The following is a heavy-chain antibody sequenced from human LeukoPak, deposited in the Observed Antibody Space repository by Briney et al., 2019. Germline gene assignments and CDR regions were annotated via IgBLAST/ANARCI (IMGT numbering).Heavy chain of an antibody. CDR2: IYYSGST. D-gene: IGHD6-13*01. V-gene: IGHV4-39*07. CDR3: ARGLVAAAGHYYFDY. J-gene: IGHJ4*02. CDR1: GGSISSSSYY. Sequence: SETLSLTCTVSGGSISSSSYYWGWIRQPPGKGLEWIGSIYYSGSTYYNPSLKSRVTISVDTSKNQFSLKLSSVTAADTAVYYCARGLVAAAGHYYFDYWGQGTLVTVSS.